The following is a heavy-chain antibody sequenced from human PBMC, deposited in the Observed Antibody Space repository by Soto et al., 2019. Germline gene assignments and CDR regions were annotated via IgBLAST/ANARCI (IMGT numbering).Heavy chain of an antibody. CDR2: INDDGSER. CDR3: AREFYGYYTYGPGDY. CDR1: GFMFGVYW. D-gene: IGHD3-3*01. V-gene: IGHV3-7*01. J-gene: IGHJ4*02. Sequence: EAQLVESGGGLVQPGGSLRLSCEASGFMFGVYWMSWVRQAAGKGLEWVANINDDGSERNYVDSVKGRFTISRDTPNNLLFLQMNSLRDEDTAVYYCAREFYGYYTYGPGDYWGQGTLVAVSS.